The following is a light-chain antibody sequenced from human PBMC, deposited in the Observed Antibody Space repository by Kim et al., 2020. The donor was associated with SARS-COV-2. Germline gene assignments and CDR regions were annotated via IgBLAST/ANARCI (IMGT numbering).Light chain of an antibody. CDR3: QVWDSTSDHVV. Sequence: APGKTARNACGVNNIGYIRVHCDPQKPGQAPVLVIRYDSDRPSGIPERFSGSNSGNTATLTISGVEAGDEADYYCQVWDSTSDHVVFGGGTKLSVL. CDR1: NIGYIR. V-gene: IGLV3-21*04. CDR2: YDS. J-gene: IGLJ2*01.